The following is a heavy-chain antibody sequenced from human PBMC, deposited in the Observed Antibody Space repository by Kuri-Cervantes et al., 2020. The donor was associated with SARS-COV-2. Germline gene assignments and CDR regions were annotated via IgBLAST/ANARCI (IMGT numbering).Heavy chain of an antibody. J-gene: IGHJ3*02. D-gene: IGHD1-26*01. CDR3: ARASVGATNRFAFDI. Sequence: ASVKVSCKASGYTFSSYYMHWVRQAPGQGLEGKGIINPSGGGTTYAQQFQGRVTMTRDTSTSTVYMELSSLRSEDTVVYYWARASVGATNRFAFDIWGQGTMVTVSS. CDR2: INPSGGGT. V-gene: IGHV1-46*03. CDR1: GYTFSSYY.